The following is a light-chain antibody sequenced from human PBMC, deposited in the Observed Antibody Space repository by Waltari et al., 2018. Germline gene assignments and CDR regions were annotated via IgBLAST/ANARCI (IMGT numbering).Light chain of an antibody. CDR1: QSLVHSTGNTH. CDR3: MQSTHWPLT. Sequence: DVVMTQSPPYLAVTLVPPASISRRASQSLVHSTGNTHLKWYLQRPGQSPRRLIYNGFTRDSGVPDRFSGSGSGTDFTLMISRVEAGDVGVYYCMQSTHWPLTFGGGTKVEIK. J-gene: IGKJ4*01. CDR2: NGF. V-gene: IGKV2-30*02.